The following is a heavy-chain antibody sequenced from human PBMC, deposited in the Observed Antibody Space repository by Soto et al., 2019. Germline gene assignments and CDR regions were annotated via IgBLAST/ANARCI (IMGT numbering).Heavy chain of an antibody. CDR1: GYTFTSYG. Sequence: ASVNVSCKASGYTFTSYGISWVRQAPGQGLEWMGWISAYNGNTNYAQKLQGRVTMTTDTSTSTAYMELRSLRSDDTAVYYCARLSGGTENIYFDYWGQGTLVTVSS. D-gene: IGHD2-8*02. V-gene: IGHV1-18*01. CDR2: ISAYNGNT. J-gene: IGHJ4*02. CDR3: ARLSGGTENIYFDY.